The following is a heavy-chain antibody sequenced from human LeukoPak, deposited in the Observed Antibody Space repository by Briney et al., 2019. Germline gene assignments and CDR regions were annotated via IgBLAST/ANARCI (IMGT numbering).Heavy chain of an antibody. CDR1: GGSISSYY. CDR2: IYYSGST. D-gene: IGHD3-10*01. V-gene: IGHV4-59*01. Sequence: PSETLSLTCTVSGGSISSYYWSWIRQPPGKGLEWIGYIYYSGSTNYNPSLKSRVTISVDTSKNQFSLKLSSVTAADTAVYYCARGPITMVRGVIMGVDPWGQGTLVTVSS. J-gene: IGHJ5*02. CDR3: ARGPITMVRGVIMGVDP.